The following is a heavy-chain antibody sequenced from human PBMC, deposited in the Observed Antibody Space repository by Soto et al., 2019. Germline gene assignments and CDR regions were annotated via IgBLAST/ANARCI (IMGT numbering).Heavy chain of an antibody. J-gene: IGHJ3*02. V-gene: IGHV3-23*01. CDR1: GFTFRNYG. CDR2: ISNSGAVT. CDR3: AKDRMIVDPLCFDI. D-gene: IGHD3-22*01. Sequence: EVVLLESGGGVEQPGGSLRLSCAVSGFTFRNYGMSWVRQAPGKGLEWVSSISNSGAVTYYADSVKGRFTISRDNSKNALNLQMNSLSADDTAVYYCAKDRMIVDPLCFDIWGQATLVTVSS.